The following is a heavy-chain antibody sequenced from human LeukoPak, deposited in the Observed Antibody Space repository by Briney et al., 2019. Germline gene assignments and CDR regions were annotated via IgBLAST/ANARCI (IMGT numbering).Heavy chain of an antibody. D-gene: IGHD6-13*01. CDR2: IYYSGST. Sequence: PSETPSLTCTVSGGSISSSSYYWGWIRQPPGKGLEWIGSIYYSGSTYYKPSLKSRVTISLDTSKNQFSLKLSSVTAADTAVYYCARAYSPPQWSPFDYWGQGTLVTVSS. CDR1: GGSISSSSYY. CDR3: ARAYSPPQWSPFDY. J-gene: IGHJ4*02. V-gene: IGHV4-39*07.